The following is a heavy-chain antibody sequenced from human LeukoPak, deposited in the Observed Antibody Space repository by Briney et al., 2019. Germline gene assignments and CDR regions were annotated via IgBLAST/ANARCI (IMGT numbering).Heavy chain of an antibody. J-gene: IGHJ5*01. CDR1: GFTFEDYG. V-gene: IGHV3-20*04. CDR2: INWNGDST. CDR3: ARDKYKSFVWRRHRYFDS. D-gene: IGHD3-16*02. Sequence: PGGSLRLSCAASGFTFEDYGMRWVRHAPGKRLEWVCGINWNGDSTVYADSVRGRFSISRENAKNSLYLQMNRLRAEDTALYYCARDKYKSFVWRRHRYFDSWGQGIQVIVSS.